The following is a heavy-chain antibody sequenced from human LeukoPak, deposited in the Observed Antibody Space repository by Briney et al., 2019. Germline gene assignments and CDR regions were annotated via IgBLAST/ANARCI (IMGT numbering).Heavy chain of an antibody. Sequence: GRSLRLSCAASGFTFSSYAMHWVRQAPGKGLEWVAAIWYDGSNKYYADSVKGRFTISRDNSKNTLYLQTNSLRAEDTAVYYCARALRLVGATPLGDFFDSWGQGTLVTVSS. V-gene: IGHV3-33*01. CDR2: IWYDGSNK. CDR1: GFTFSSYA. D-gene: IGHD1-26*01. J-gene: IGHJ4*02. CDR3: ARALRLVGATPLGDFFDS.